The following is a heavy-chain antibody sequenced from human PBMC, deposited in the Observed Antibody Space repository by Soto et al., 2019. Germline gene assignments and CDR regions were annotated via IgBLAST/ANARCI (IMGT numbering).Heavy chain of an antibody. V-gene: IGHV3-33*01. CDR2: IWYDGSNK. J-gene: IGHJ4*02. CDR3: ARDSAYYDSSGYYTVPDY. D-gene: IGHD3-22*01. Sequence: GGSLRLSCAASGFTFSSYGMHWFRQAPGKGLEWVAVIWYDGSNKYYADSVKGRFTISRDNSKNTLYLQMNSLRAEDTAVYYCARDSAYYDSSGYYTVPDYWGQGTLVTVSS. CDR1: GFTFSSYG.